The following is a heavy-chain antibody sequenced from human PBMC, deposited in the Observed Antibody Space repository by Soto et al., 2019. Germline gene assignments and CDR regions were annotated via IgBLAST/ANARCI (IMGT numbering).Heavy chain of an antibody. D-gene: IGHD2-15*01. CDR3: ARDDTVVTNYYYYGMDV. CDR2: IIPIFGTA. J-gene: IGHJ6*02. V-gene: IGHV1-69*13. CDR1: GGTFSSYA. Sequence: SVKVSCKASGGTFSSYAISWVRQAPGQVLEWIGGIIPIFGTANYAQKYQGRVTITADESTSTAYMELSSLRSEETAVYYCARDDTVVTNYYYYGMDVWGQGTTVTVSS.